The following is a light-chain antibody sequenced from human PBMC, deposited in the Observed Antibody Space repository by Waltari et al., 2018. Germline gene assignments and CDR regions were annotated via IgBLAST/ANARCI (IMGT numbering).Light chain of an antibody. CDR3: QQYGNSPGT. CDR2: GAS. CDR1: QSGRRNS. V-gene: IGKV3-20*01. Sequence: EIVLTQSPGTLSLSPGERATLSCRASQSGRRNSVAWYQQKPRQAPRLLIYGASSRATGIPDRFGGSGSGTDFILTISRLAPEDLAVYYCQQYGNSPGTFGQGTKLQIK. J-gene: IGKJ2*01.